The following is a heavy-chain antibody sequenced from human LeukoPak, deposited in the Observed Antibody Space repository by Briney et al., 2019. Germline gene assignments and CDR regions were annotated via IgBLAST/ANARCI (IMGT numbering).Heavy chain of an antibody. V-gene: IGHV3-43D*03. D-gene: IGHD3-3*01. CDR1: GFTFDDYA. J-gene: IGHJ6*03. CDR3: AKGYDDFWSGYYARDYYMDV. Sequence: GGSLRLSCAASGFTFDDYAMHWVRQAPGKGLEWVSLISWDGGSTYYADSVKGRFTISRDNSKNFLYLQMNSLRAEDTALYYCAKGYDDFWSGYYARDYYMDVWGKGTTVTVSS. CDR2: ISWDGGST.